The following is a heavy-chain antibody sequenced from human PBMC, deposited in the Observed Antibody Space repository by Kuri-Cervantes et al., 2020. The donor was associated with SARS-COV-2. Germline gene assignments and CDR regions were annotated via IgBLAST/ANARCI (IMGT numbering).Heavy chain of an antibody. D-gene: IGHD4-17*01. CDR1: GFTFSGSA. V-gene: IGHV3-73*01. J-gene: IGHJ6*02. CDR2: IRSKANSYAT. CDR3: SRSTVTSPLYSMDV. Sequence: GGSLRLSCAASGFTFSGSAMHWVRQASGKGLEWVGRIRSKANSYATAYAASVKGRFTISRDDSKNTAYLQMNSLKTEDTAVYYCSRSTVTSPLYSMDVWGQGTTVTVSS.